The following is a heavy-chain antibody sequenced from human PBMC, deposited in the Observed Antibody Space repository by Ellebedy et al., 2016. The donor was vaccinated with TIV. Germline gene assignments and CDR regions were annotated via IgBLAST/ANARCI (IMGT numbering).Heavy chain of an antibody. Sequence: ASVKVSCKASGYTFTSYDINWVRQATGQGLEWMGWMNPNSGNTGYAQKFQGRVTITADESTSTAYMELRSLRSDDTAVYYCARVGYYYDSSGFDYWGQGTLVTVSS. D-gene: IGHD3-22*01. CDR2: MNPNSGNT. V-gene: IGHV1-8*01. CDR3: ARVGYYYDSSGFDY. J-gene: IGHJ4*02. CDR1: GYTFTSYD.